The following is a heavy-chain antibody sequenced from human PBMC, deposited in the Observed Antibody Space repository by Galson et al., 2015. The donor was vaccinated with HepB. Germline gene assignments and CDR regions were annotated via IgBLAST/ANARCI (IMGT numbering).Heavy chain of an antibody. CDR3: ARDRGRTDYYDSSGYPFDY. D-gene: IGHD3-22*01. CDR2: IIPILGIA. J-gene: IGHJ4*02. CDR1: RDTFSSYT. V-gene: IGHV1-69*04. Sequence: SVKVSCKASRDTFSSYTLNWVRQAPGQGLEWMGRIIPILGIANYAQKFQGRVKITADRSTNTAYMELSSLRSEDTAVYYCARDRGRTDYYDSSGYPFDYWGQGTVVTVSS.